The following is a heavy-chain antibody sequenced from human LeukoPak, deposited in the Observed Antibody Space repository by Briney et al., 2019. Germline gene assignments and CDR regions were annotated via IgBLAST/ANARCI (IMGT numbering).Heavy chain of an antibody. V-gene: IGHV4-59*12. J-gene: IGHJ4*02. CDR3: AKSGGDLLPPLLDY. D-gene: IGHD1-26*01. CDR1: GGSISSYY. CDR2: TYYSGST. Sequence: PSETLSLTCTVSGGSISSYYWSWIRQPPGKGLEWIGYTYYSGSTNYNPSLKSRVTIPVDASKNQFSLNLTSVTAADTAMYYCAKSGGDLLPPLLDYWGQGTLVTVSS.